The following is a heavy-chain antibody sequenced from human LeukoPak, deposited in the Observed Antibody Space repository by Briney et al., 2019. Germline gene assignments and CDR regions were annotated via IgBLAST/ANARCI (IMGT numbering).Heavy chain of an antibody. J-gene: IGHJ4*02. CDR2: IYYSGST. Sequence: SLTLSLTCTVSGGSISSGGYYWSWIRQHPGKGLEWIGYIYYSGSTYYNPSLKSRVTISVDTSKNQFSLKLSSVTAADTAVYYCARDRRDRIDYWGQGILVTVSS. CDR3: ARDRRDRIDY. CDR1: GGSISSGGYY. V-gene: IGHV4-31*03.